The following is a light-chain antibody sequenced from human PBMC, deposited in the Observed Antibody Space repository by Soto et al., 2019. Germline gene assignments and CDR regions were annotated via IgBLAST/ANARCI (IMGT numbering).Light chain of an antibody. Sequence: DIQLTQSPSLLSASVGDRVTITCRASQGISSYLAWYQQKPGKAPKLLIYGASTLQSGVPSRFSGSGSGTAFTLTISSLQPEEFATYYCQQLNSYPRTFGQGTKVDIK. CDR2: GAS. CDR3: QQLNSYPRT. J-gene: IGKJ1*01. V-gene: IGKV1-9*01. CDR1: QGISSY.